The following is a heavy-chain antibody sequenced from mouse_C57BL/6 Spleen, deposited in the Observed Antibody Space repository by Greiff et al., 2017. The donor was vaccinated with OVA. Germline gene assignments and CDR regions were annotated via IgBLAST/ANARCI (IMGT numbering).Heavy chain of an antibody. D-gene: IGHD2-10*02. CDR2: ISSGSSTI. Sequence: EVQVVESGGGLVKPGGSLKLSCAASGFTFSDYGMHWVRQAPEKGLEWVAYISSGSSTIYYADTVKGRFTISRDNATNTLFLQMTSLRSEDTAMYYCARRGPYGINWYFDVWGTGTTVTVSS. CDR1: GFTFSDYG. CDR3: ARRGPYGINWYFDV. V-gene: IGHV5-17*01. J-gene: IGHJ1*03.